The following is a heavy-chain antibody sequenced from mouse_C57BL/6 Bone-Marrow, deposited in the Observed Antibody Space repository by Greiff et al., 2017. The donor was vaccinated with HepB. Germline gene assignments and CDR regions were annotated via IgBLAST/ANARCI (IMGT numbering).Heavy chain of an antibody. CDR3: ARPYDGYSY. CDR1: GYTFTSYW. Sequence: QVQLQQPGAELVMPGASVKLSCKASGYTFTSYWMHWVKQRPGQGLEWIGEIDPSDSYTNYNQKFKGKSTLTVDKSSSTAYMQLSSLTSEDSPVYYCARPYDGYSYWGQGTLVTVSA. J-gene: IGHJ3*01. V-gene: IGHV1-69*01. CDR2: IDPSDSYT. D-gene: IGHD2-3*01.